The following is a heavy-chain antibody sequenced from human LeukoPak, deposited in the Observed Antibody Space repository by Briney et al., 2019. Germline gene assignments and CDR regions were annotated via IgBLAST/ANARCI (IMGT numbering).Heavy chain of an antibody. Sequence: GGSLRLSCAASGFTFRTYWMNWGGQAPGKGREGGANIKEDGSENYYVDSVKGRFTISRDNAKNSLYLQMNSLRAEDTALYYCARSRHSYDSTGFPHYWGQGTLVTVSS. V-gene: IGHV3-7*03. D-gene: IGHD3-22*01. CDR3: ARSRHSYDSTGFPHY. J-gene: IGHJ4*02. CDR2: IKEDGSEN. CDR1: GFTFRTYW.